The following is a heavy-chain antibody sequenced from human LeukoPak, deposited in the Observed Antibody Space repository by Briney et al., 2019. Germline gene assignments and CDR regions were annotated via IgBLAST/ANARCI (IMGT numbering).Heavy chain of an antibody. CDR3: ATEDVVVPTAAQRPLDY. V-gene: IGHV4-34*01. J-gene: IGHJ4*02. D-gene: IGHD2-2*01. Sequence: PSETLSLTCAVYGGSFSGYYWSWIRQPPGKGLEWIGEINHSGSTNYNPSLKSRVTISVDTSKNQFSLKLNSVTAADTAVYYCATEDVVVPTAAQRPLDYWGQGTLVTVSS. CDR1: GGSFSGYY. CDR2: INHSGST.